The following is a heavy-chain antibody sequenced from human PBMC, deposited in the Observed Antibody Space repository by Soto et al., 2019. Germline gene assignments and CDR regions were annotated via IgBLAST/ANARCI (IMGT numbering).Heavy chain of an antibody. D-gene: IGHD6-13*01. CDR1: GFTFSSYG. J-gene: IGHJ4*02. CDR3: AKEIMWYSSSWQTFDY. V-gene: IGHV3-30*18. CDR2: ISYDGSNK. Sequence: GGSLRLSCAASGFTFSSYGMHWVRQAPGKGLEWVAVISYDGSNKYYADSVKGRFTISRDNSKNTLYLQMNSLRAEDTAVYYCAKEIMWYSSSWQTFDYWGQGTLVTVSS.